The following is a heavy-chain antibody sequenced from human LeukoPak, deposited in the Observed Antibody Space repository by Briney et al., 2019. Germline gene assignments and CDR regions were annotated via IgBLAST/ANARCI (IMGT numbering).Heavy chain of an antibody. J-gene: IGHJ4*02. D-gene: IGHD4-17*01. CDR1: GFTFSSYD. CDR3: ARDSDYGDLIFDY. CDR2: IRSSSSSI. V-gene: IGHV3-48*01. Sequence: GGSLRLSCAASGFTFSSYDMNWVRQAPGKGLEWVSYIRSSSSSIYYADSVKGRFTIPRDNAKNSLYLQMNSLRAEDTAVYYCARDSDYGDLIFDYWGQGTLVSVSS.